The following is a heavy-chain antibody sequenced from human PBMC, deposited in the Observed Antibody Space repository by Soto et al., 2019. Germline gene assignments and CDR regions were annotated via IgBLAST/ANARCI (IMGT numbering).Heavy chain of an antibody. D-gene: IGHD3-22*01. V-gene: IGHV3-11*01. J-gene: IGHJ4*02. CDR3: ARDGHYYDSSAKYYFDY. Sequence: GSLRLSCAASGFTFSDYYMSWIRQAPGKGLEWVSYISSSGSTIYYADSVKGRFTISRDNAKNSLYLQMNSLRAEDTAVYYCARDGHYYDSSAKYYFDYWGQGTLVTVSS. CDR1: GFTFSDYY. CDR2: ISSSGSTI.